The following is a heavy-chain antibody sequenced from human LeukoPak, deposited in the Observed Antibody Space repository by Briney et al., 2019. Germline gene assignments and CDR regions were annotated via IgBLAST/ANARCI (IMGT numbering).Heavy chain of an antibody. Sequence: PGGSLRLSCAASGFTFDDYAMYWVRQAPGKGLEWVSGISWNSGIIGYADSVKGRFTISRDNAKNSLYLQMNSLRAEDTAVYYCAELGITMIGGVWGKGTTVTISS. CDR2: ISWNSGII. CDR3: AELGITMIGGV. CDR1: GFTFDDYA. D-gene: IGHD3-10*02. J-gene: IGHJ6*04. V-gene: IGHV3-9*01.